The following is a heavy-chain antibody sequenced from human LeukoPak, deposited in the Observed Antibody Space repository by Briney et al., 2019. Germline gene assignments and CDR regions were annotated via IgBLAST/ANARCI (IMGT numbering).Heavy chain of an antibody. V-gene: IGHV5-10-1*01. J-gene: IGHJ4*02. CDR3: ARLTYSYDSSGYYIDY. D-gene: IGHD3-22*01. CDR2: LDPSDSYT. Sequence: GESLKISCKGSGYSFTSYWISWVRQMPGKGLEWMGTLDPSDSYTNYSPSFQGHVTISADKSISTASLHWSSLKASDTAMYYCARLTYSYDSSGYYIDYWGQGTLVTVSS. CDR1: GYSFTSYW.